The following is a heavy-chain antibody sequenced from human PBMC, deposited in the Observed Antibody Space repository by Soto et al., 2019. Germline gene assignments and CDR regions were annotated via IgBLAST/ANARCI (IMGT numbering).Heavy chain of an antibody. Sequence: SETLSLTCTVSGGSISSYYWSWIRQPPGKGLEWIGYIYYSGSTNYNPSLKSRVTISVDTSKNQFSLKLSSVTAADTAVYYCARNIVVGFMDVWGKGTTVTVSS. CDR3: ARNIVVGFMDV. J-gene: IGHJ6*03. CDR1: GGSISSYY. CDR2: IYYSGST. D-gene: IGHD2-15*01. V-gene: IGHV4-59*01.